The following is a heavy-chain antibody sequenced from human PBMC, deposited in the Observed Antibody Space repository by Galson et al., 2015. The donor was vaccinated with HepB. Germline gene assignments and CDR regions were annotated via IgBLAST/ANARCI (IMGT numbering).Heavy chain of an antibody. CDR1: GFTFSNYV. CDR2: VSDDGSNK. Sequence: SLRLSCAASGFTFSNYVIHWVRQAPGKGLEWVTLVSDDGSNKYYTESVKGRFSISRDNSKSTVYVQMNSLRPEDTAVYYCARDKSMLRAIFPYFYGMDLWGQGTTVTVPS. D-gene: IGHD3-10*01. V-gene: IGHV3-30*04. J-gene: IGHJ6*02. CDR3: ARDKSMLRAIFPYFYGMDL.